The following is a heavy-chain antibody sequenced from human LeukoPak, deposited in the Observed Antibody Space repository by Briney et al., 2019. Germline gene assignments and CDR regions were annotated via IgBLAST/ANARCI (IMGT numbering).Heavy chain of an antibody. Sequence: PSETLSLTCTVTGGSISSYYWSWIRQPAGKGLEWIGRIYTSGSTNYNPSLKSRVTMSVDTSKNQFSLKLSSVTAADTAVYYCARFNYGYVLRYFDWLIIQGWFAPWGQGTLVTVSS. V-gene: IGHV4-4*07. CDR2: IYTSGST. J-gene: IGHJ5*02. CDR1: GGSISSYY. CDR3: ARFNYGYVLRYFDWLIIQGWFAP. D-gene: IGHD3-9*01.